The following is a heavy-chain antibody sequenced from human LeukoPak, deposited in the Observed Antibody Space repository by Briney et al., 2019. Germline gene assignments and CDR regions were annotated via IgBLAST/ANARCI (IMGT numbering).Heavy chain of an antibody. V-gene: IGHV4-31*03. Sequence: SETLSLTCTVSGGSISSGGYYWSWIRQHPGKGLEWIGYIYYSGSTYYNPSLKSRVTISVDTSKNQLSLKLSSVTAADTAVYYCARVLAGYFDYWGQGTLVTVSS. D-gene: IGHD6-19*01. J-gene: IGHJ4*02. CDR2: IYYSGST. CDR3: ARVLAGYFDY. CDR1: GGSISSGGYY.